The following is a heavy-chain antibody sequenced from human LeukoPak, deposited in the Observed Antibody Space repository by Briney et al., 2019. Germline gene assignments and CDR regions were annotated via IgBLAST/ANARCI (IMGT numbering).Heavy chain of an antibody. CDR3: AKDRGSSSWPCFDY. J-gene: IGHJ4*02. CDR1: GFTFSSYG. V-gene: IGHV3-30*02. CDR2: IRYDGSNK. D-gene: IGHD6-13*01. Sequence: GGSLRLSCAASGFTFSSYGMHWVRQAPGKGLEWVAFIRYDGSNKYYADSVKGRFTISRDNSKNTLYLQMNSLRAEDTAVYYCAKDRGSSSWPCFDYWGQGTLVTVSS.